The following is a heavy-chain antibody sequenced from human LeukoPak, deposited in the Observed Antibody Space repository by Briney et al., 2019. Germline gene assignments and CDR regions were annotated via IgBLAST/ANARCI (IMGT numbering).Heavy chain of an antibody. D-gene: IGHD3-9*01. CDR2: IHHSGST. V-gene: IGHV4-34*01. Sequence: TPSETLSLTCAVYGGSFSGYYWSWIRQPPGKGLEWIGEIHHSGSTNYNPSLKSRVTISVDTSKNQFSLKLPSVTAADTAVYFCARIIRTAGYYSNPKSGAFDFWGQGTPVTVSS. J-gene: IGHJ4*02. CDR3: ARIIRTAGYYSNPKSGAFDF. CDR1: GGSFSGYY.